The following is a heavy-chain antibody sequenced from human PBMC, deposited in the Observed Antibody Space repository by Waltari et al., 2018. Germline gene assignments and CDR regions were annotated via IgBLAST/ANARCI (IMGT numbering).Heavy chain of an antibody. CDR2: IIPSLGTA. J-gene: IGHJ3*02. V-gene: IGHV1-69*08. Sequence: QVQLVQSGAEVKKPGSSVKVSCKASGGTFSSYAISWVRQAPGQGLEWMGRIIPSLGTANYAQKFQGRVTITADKSTSTAYMELSSLRSEDTAVYYCARAGYSSFNDAFDIWGQGTMVTVSS. CDR3: ARAGYSSFNDAFDI. CDR1: GGTFSSYA. D-gene: IGHD6-19*01.